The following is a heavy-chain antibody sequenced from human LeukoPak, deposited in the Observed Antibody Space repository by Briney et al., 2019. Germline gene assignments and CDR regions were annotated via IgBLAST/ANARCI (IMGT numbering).Heavy chain of an antibody. CDR2: IYTSGST. J-gene: IGHJ6*03. CDR1: GGSIRNYY. Sequence: PSETLSLTCTVSGGSIRNYYWSWIRQPAGKGLEWIGRIYTSGSTNYNPSLKSRVTMSVDTSKNQFSLKLSSVTAADTAVYYCAREISSSWYFTKTHGDYMDVWGKGTTVTISS. V-gene: IGHV4-4*07. D-gene: IGHD6-13*01. CDR3: AREISSSWYFTKTHGDYMDV.